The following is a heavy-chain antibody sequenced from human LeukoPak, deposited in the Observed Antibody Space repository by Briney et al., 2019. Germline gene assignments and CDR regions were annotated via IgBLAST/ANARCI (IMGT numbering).Heavy chain of an antibody. CDR3: ARDSCGGDCYRNYYGMDV. J-gene: IGHJ6*02. D-gene: IGHD2-21*02. Sequence: GGSLRLSCAASGFALSSNAMHWVRQAPGKGLEWVAVIWNDGNNKNYADSVKGRLTISRENSKNTLFLQINSQRAKDPAVYSCARDSCGGDCYRNYYGMDVWGQGTTVTVSS. V-gene: IGHV3-33*01. CDR2: IWNDGNNK. CDR1: GFALSSNA.